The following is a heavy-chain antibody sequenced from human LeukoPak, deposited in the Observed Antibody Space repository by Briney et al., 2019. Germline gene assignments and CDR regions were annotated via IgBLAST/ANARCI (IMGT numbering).Heavy chain of an antibody. CDR2: ISYDGSNK. Sequence: PGGSLRLSCAASGFTFSSYAMHWVRQAPGKGLEWVAVISYDGSNKYYADSVKGRFTISRDNSKNTLYLQMNSLRAEDTAVYYCAKDYTTVVTRGYFDYWGQGTLVTVSP. V-gene: IGHV3-30-3*01. CDR1: GFTFSSYA. J-gene: IGHJ4*02. D-gene: IGHD4-23*01. CDR3: AKDYTTVVTRGYFDY.